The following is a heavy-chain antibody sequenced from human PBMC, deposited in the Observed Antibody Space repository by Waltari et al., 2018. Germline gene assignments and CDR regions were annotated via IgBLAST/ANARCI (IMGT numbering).Heavy chain of an antibody. Sequence: QVQLQESGPGLVKPSETLSLTCSVSGGSINTFWWNWIRQPAGKGLEWIGGVSASANTNHTPALKSRVTMSVDTSKNQFTMKLSSVTAAYTAVYYCARDLFLPSWSGFIDGFDIWGRGTVVTVSS. D-gene: IGHD3-3*01. J-gene: IGHJ3*02. CDR1: GGSINTFW. CDR2: VSASANT. V-gene: IGHV4-4*07. CDR3: ARDLFLPSWSGFIDGFDI.